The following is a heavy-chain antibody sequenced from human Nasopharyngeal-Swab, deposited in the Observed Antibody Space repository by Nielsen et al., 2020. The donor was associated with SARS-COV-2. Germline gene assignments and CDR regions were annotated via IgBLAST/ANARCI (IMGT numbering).Heavy chain of an antibody. J-gene: IGHJ6*02. D-gene: IGHD2-15*01. CDR3: ARDLHCSGGSCYSYGMDV. CDR1: GFTFSSYW. CDR2: IKQYGSEK. Sequence: GGSLRLSCAASGFTFSSYWMSWVRQAPGKGLEWVANIKQYGSEKYYVDSVKGRFTISSDNAKNSLYLQMNSLRAEDTAVYYCARDLHCSGGSCYSYGMDVWGQGTTVTVSS. V-gene: IGHV3-7*01.